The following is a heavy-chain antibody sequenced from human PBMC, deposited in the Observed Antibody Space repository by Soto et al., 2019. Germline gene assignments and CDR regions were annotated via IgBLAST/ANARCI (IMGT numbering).Heavy chain of an antibody. CDR2: ISGSGGST. CDR3: AKVSHYYDSSGYIDY. V-gene: IGHV3-23*01. CDR1: GFTFSSYA. J-gene: IGHJ4*02. D-gene: IGHD3-22*01. Sequence: PGGSLRLSCAASGFTFSSYAMSWVRQAPGKGLEWVSAISGSGGSTYYADSVKGRFTISRDNSKNTLYLQMNSLRAEDTAVYYCAKVSHYYDSSGYIDYWGQGTLVTVSS.